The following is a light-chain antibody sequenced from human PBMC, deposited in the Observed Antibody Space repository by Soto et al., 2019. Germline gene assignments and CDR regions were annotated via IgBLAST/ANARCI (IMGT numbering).Light chain of an antibody. CDR2: AAS. V-gene: IGKV1-39*01. J-gene: IGKJ5*01. CDR1: QSISRN. Sequence: DIQMTQSPSSLSASVGDRVTITCRASQSISRNLNWYQHKPGKAPKLLSYAASSLKIGVPSRFSGGGTGTEVALSISSLHPEDFGTYSCQQSYTTASSTFGQGTRLEIK. CDR3: QQSYTTASST.